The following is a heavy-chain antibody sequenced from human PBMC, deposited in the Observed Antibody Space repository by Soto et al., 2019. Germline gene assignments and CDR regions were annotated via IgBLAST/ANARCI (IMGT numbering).Heavy chain of an antibody. CDR1: GFTFSSYG. CDR2: ISYDGSNK. V-gene: IGHV3-30*18. J-gene: IGHJ3*02. CDR3: AKDHPPIWFGAQNSPGDAFDI. Sequence: QVQLVESGGGVVQPGRSLRLSCAASGFTFSSYGMHWVRQAPGKGLEWVAVISYDGSNKYYADSVKGRFTISRDNSKNTLYLQMNSLRAEDTAVYYCAKDHPPIWFGAQNSPGDAFDIWGQGTMVTVSS. D-gene: IGHD3-10*01.